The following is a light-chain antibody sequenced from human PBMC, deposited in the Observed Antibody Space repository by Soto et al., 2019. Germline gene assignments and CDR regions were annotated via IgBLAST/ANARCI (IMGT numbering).Light chain of an antibody. CDR2: AAS. Sequence: EIVLTQSPGTLSLSPGERATLSCRASQSVTSSYLAWYQQKPGQAPRLLIYAASSRATGIPDRFSGSGSGTDFTLTISRLEPEDFAVYYCQQYGNSPKTFGQGTRLAIK. J-gene: IGKJ5*01. CDR3: QQYGNSPKT. V-gene: IGKV3-20*01. CDR1: QSVTSSY.